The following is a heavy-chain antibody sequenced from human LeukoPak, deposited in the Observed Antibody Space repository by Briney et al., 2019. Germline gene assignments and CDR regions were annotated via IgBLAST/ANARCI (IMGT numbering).Heavy chain of an antibody. D-gene: IGHD3-10*02. V-gene: IGHV3-9*01. CDR1: GFTFDDYA. Sequence: GGSLRLSCAASGFTFDDYAMHWVRHAPGKGLEWVSGISWNSGSIGYADSVKGRFTISRDNAKNSLYLQMNSLRAEDTALYYCAKDLRSRARFGYYGMDVWGQGTTVSVSS. J-gene: IGHJ6*02. CDR3: AKDLRSRARFGYYGMDV. CDR2: ISWNSGSI.